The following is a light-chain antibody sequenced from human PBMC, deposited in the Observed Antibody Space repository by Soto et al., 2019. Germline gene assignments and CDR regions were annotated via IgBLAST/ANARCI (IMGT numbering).Light chain of an antibody. V-gene: IGKV3-20*01. CDR2: GAS. CDR3: QQYTTSPCY. J-gene: IGKJ3*01. CDR1: QSVGSKY. Sequence: EIVLTQSPGTLSLSPGERATLYCRASQSVGSKYLDWYHQKPGQAPRVLIYGASSRATGIPDRFSGSGSGADFTLAISRLEPEDCAVYYCQQYTTSPCYFDPGTKVDI.